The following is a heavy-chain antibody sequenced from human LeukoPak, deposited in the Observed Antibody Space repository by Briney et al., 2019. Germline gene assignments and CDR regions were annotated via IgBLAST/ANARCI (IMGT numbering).Heavy chain of an antibody. D-gene: IGHD3-9*01. CDR2: IYHSGST. V-gene: IGHV4-38-2*01. J-gene: IGHJ5*02. CDR3: ARHLDYDILTGLYNWFDP. Sequence: PSETLSLTCAVSGYSISSGYYWGWIRPPPGKGLEWIGSIYHSGSTYYNPSLKSRVTISVDTSKNQFSLKLSSVTAADTAVYYCARHLDYDILTGLYNWFDPWGQGTLVTVSS. CDR1: GYSISSGYY.